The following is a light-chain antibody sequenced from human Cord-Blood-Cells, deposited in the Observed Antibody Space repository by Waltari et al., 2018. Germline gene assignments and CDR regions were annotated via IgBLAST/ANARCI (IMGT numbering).Light chain of an antibody. J-gene: IGLJ3*02. Sequence: SSELTQDPAVSVAFGQTVRITCQGDIVGIYYASWYQQKPGQAPVLVIYGKNNRPSGIPDRFSGSSSGNTASLTITGAQAEDEADYYCNSRDSSGNHWVFGGGTKLTVL. CDR2: GKN. CDR1: IVGIYY. CDR3: NSRDSSGNHWV. V-gene: IGLV3-19*01.